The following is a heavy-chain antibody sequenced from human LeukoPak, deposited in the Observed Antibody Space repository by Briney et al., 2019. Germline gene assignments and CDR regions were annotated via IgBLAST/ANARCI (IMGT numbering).Heavy chain of an antibody. J-gene: IGHJ6*02. CDR1: GGSISSYY. D-gene: IGHD4-17*01. CDR3: AGAYGDYKYYYGMVV. CDR2: IYYSGST. Sequence: SETLSLTCTVSGGSISSYYWSWIRQPPGKGLEWIGYIYYSGSTNYNPSLKSRVTISVDKSKNQFSLKLSSVTAADTAVYYCAGAYGDYKYYYGMVVWGQGTTVTVSS. V-gene: IGHV4-59*12.